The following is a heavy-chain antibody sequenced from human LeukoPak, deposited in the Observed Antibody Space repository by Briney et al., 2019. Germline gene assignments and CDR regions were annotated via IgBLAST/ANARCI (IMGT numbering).Heavy chain of an antibody. J-gene: IGHJ4*02. CDR2: INPGSGGT. Sequence: GASVKVSCKASGYTFTSYFMRWVRQAPGQGLEWMGAINPGSGGTIYAQKLQDRVTMTRDTSTSTVYMELSSLRSEDTAIYFCVTDHTAMGTGLDYWGQGTLVTVSS. V-gene: IGHV1-46*04. D-gene: IGHD5-18*01. CDR1: GYTFTSYF. CDR3: VTDHTAMGTGLDY.